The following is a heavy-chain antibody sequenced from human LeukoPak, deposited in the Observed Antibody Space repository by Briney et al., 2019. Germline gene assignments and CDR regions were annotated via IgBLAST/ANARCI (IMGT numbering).Heavy chain of an antibody. J-gene: IGHJ4*02. CDR2: IASDGSST. Sequence: PGRSLRLSCAASGFTFSSYGMHWVRQAPGKGLVWVSRIASDGSSTTYADSVKGRFSISRDNAKNTLYLQMNGLRVEDTAVYYCARGRPHGNDYWGQGTLVTVSS. V-gene: IGHV3-74*01. D-gene: IGHD4-23*01. CDR3: ARGRPHGNDY. CDR1: GFTFSSYG.